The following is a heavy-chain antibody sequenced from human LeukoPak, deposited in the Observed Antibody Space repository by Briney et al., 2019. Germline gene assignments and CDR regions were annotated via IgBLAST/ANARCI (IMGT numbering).Heavy chain of an antibody. CDR2: INHSGST. Sequence: SETLSLTCAVYGGSFSGYYWSWIRQPPGKGLEWIGEINHSGSTNYNPSLKSRVTISVDTSKNQFSLKLSSVTAADTAVYYCARVGYCSSTSCYPLRYYYYYMDVWGKGTTVTVSS. J-gene: IGHJ6*03. V-gene: IGHV4-34*01. CDR1: GGSFSGYY. CDR3: ARVGYCSSTSCYPLRYYYYYMDV. D-gene: IGHD2-2*01.